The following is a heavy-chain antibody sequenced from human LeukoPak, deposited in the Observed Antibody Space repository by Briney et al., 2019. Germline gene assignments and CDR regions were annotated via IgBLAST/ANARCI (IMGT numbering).Heavy chain of an antibody. V-gene: IGHV3-73*01. CDR1: GFTFSGSA. CDR2: IRSRANSYVT. D-gene: IGHD2-2*01. J-gene: IGHJ6*02. Sequence: PGGSLRLSCAASGFTFSGSAMHWVRQASGKGLEWVGRIRSRANSYVTAYAAWVRGRFIIYRDDSGNTAYLQMNSLKTEDTAVYYCTRHSDAYCSRANCYVDNFYGLDVWGQGTRVTVSS. CDR3: TRHSDAYCSRANCYVDNFYGLDV.